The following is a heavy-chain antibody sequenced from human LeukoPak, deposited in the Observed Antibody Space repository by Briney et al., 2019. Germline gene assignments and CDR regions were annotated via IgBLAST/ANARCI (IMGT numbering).Heavy chain of an antibody. Sequence: PGGSLRLSCAASGFTFSSYGMHWVRQAPGKGLEWVAVISYDGSNKYYADSVKGRFTISRDNAKNSLYLQMNSLSAEDTAVYYCARAQKYSYDAFDIWGQGTMVTVSS. CDR3: ARAQKYSYDAFDI. CDR2: ISYDGSNK. CDR1: GFTFSSYG. J-gene: IGHJ3*02. D-gene: IGHD4-11*01. V-gene: IGHV3-30*03.